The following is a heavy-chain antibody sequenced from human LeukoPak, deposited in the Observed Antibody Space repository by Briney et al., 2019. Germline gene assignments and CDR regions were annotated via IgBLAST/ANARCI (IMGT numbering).Heavy chain of an antibody. CDR2: IIPIFGTA. CDR1: GGTFSSYA. V-gene: IGHV1-69*05. Sequence: ASVKVSRKASGGTFSSYAISWVRQAPGQGLEWMGGIIPIFGTANYAQKFQGRVTITTDESTSTAYMELSSLRSEDTAVYYCARDYYDSSGKDDYWGQGTLVTVSS. D-gene: IGHD3-22*01. CDR3: ARDYYDSSGKDDY. J-gene: IGHJ4*02.